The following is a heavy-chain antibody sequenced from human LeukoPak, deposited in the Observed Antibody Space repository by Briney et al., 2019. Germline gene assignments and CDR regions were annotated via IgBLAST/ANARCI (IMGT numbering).Heavy chain of an antibody. CDR2: IIPIFGTA. CDR3: ARFPGPVSQRWLQLDNFDY. V-gene: IGHV1-69*06. CDR1: GGTFSSYA. D-gene: IGHD5-24*01. Sequence: GASVKVSCKASGGTFSSYAISWVRQAPGQGLEWMGGIIPIFGTANYAQKFQGRVTITADKSTSTAYMELSSLRSEDTAVYYCARFPGPVSQRWLQLDNFDYWGQGTLVTVSS. J-gene: IGHJ4*02.